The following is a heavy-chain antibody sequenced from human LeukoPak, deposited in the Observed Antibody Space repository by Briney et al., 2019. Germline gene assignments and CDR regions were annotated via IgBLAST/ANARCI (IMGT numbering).Heavy chain of an antibody. CDR3: ARGECSGGSCYSTPDAFDI. D-gene: IGHD2-15*01. CDR1: GGSISSYY. J-gene: IGHJ4*02. CDR2: IYYSGST. Sequence: SETLSLTCTVSGGSISSYYWSWIRQPPGKGLEWIGYIYYSGSTNYNPSLKSRATISVDTSKNQFSLKLSSVTAADTAVYYCARGECSGGSCYSTPDAFDIWGQGTLVTVSS. V-gene: IGHV4-59*13.